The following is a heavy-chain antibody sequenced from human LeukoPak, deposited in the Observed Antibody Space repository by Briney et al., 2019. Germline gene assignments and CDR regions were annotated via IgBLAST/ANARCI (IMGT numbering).Heavy chain of an antibody. CDR1: GASVTTNNNY. D-gene: IGHD5-18*01. CDR3: ARDSSRIKMWLPLDF. V-gene: IGHV4-39*07. J-gene: IGHJ4*02. CDR2: LYYNGNT. Sequence: PSETLSLTCTVSGASVTTNNNYWVWIRQPPGKGLEWIGSLYYNGNTFYNASFKSRVTISLDTSKNQFSLRLSSVTAADTAVYFCARDSSRIKMWLPLDFWGQGTLITVSS.